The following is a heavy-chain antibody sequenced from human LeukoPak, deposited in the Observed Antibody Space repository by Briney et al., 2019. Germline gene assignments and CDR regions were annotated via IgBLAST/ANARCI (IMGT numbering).Heavy chain of an antibody. CDR3: ARDRGVYYDSSGYYFDY. J-gene: IGHJ4*02. D-gene: IGHD3-22*01. CDR2: IYYSGST. V-gene: IGHV4-59*01. Sequence: SETLSLTCTVSGGSISSYYWSWIRQPPGKGLEWIAYIYYSGSTNYNPSLKSRVTISVDTSKNQFSLKLSSVTAADTAVYYCARDRGVYYDSSGYYFDYWGQGTLVTVSS. CDR1: GGSISSYY.